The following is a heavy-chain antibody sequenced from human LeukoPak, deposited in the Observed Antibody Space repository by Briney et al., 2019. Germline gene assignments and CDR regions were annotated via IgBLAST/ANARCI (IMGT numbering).Heavy chain of an antibody. D-gene: IGHD2-2*01. V-gene: IGHV1-46*01. Sequence: ASVKVSCKASGYTFTSYYMHWVRQAPGQGLEWMGIINPSGGSTSYAQKFQGRVTMTRDTSISTAYMELSRLRSDDTAVYYCARDGTYCSSTSCYYYYYYMDVWGKGTTVTVSS. CDR1: GYTFTSYY. CDR3: ARDGTYCSSTSCYYYYYYMDV. J-gene: IGHJ6*03. CDR2: INPSGGST.